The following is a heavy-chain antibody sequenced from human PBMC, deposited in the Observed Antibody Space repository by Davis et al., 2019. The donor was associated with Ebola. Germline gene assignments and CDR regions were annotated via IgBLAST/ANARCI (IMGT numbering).Heavy chain of an antibody. CDR2: INSDGSST. CDR1: GFTLSVYS. Sequence: GESLKISCAASGFTLSVYSIHWVRQAPGKGLVWVSRINSDGSSTSYADSVKGRFTISRDNSKKTLYLQMNSLRAEDTAVYYCAKSGLSFGVVKYHYGMDVWGKGTTVTVSS. D-gene: IGHD3-3*01. V-gene: IGHV3-74*01. CDR3: AKSGLSFGVVKYHYGMDV. J-gene: IGHJ6*04.